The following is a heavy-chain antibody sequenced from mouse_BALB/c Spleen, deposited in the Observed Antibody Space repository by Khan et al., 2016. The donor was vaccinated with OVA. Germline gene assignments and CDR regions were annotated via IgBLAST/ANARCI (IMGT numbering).Heavy chain of an antibody. J-gene: IGHJ3*01. D-gene: IGHD3-3*01. CDR3: ARGRAY. V-gene: IGHV3-2*02. Sequence: EVQLQESGPGLVKPSQSLSLTCTVTGYSITSDYAWNWIRQFPGNKLEWMGYISYSGSPSYPPSLKSRISITRDTSKNPFFLQLNSVTTEDTATYYCARGRAYWGQGTLVTVSA. CDR1: GYSITSDYA. CDR2: ISYSGSP.